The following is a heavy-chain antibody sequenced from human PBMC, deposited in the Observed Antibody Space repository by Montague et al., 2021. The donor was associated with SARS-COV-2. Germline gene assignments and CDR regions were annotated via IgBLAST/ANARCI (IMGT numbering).Heavy chain of an antibody. D-gene: IGHD6-13*01. V-gene: IGHV4-31*03. CDR1: GGSISSGGYY. J-gene: IGHJ6*02. CDR2: IYYSGST. Sequence: TLSLTRTVSGGSISSGGYYWSWIRQHPGKGLEWIGYIYYSGSTYYNPSLKSRVTISVDTSKNQFSLKLSSVTAADTAVYYCARVGRQQLVRLSGMDVWGQGTTVTVSS. CDR3: ARVGRQQLVRLSGMDV.